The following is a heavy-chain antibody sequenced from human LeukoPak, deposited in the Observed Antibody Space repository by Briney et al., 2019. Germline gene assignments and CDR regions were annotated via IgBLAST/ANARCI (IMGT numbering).Heavy chain of an antibody. J-gene: IGHJ4*02. Sequence: GGSLRLSCAASGFTFSSYSMSWVRQAPGKGLEWVSGTSDRGDYTYYADSVKGRFTISRDTSKNTLYPQMNSLRAEDTALYFCAKKAQYDGHYPLDYWGQGTLVTVSA. CDR3: AKKAQYDGHYPLDY. CDR1: GFTFSSYS. D-gene: IGHD4/OR15-4a*01. V-gene: IGHV3-23*01. CDR2: TSDRGDYT.